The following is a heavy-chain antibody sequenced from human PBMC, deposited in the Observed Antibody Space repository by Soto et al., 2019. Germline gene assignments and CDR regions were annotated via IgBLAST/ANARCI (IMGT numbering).Heavy chain of an antibody. CDR1: GYTFTSYD. CDR3: ARGIKYGAYSRWFDP. Sequence: QVQLVQSGAEVKKPGASVKVSCKASGYTFTSYDINWVRQATGQGLEYLGWMNPNSGNTAYVQKFQGRVTRTXXXSXXTAYMELSSLRSEDTAVYFCARGIKYGAYSRWFDPWGQGTLVTVSS. CDR2: MNPNSGNT. J-gene: IGHJ5*02. V-gene: IGHV1-8*01. D-gene: IGHD4-17*01.